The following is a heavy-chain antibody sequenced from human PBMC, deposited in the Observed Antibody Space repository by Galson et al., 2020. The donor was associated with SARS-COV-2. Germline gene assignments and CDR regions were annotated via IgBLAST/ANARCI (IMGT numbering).Heavy chain of an antibody. V-gene: IGHV3-23*01. J-gene: IGHJ4*02. D-gene: IGHD1-26*01. CDR2: ISGSGGSK. Sequence: GGTLTLSCAASGFTFSSYAMSWVRQAPGKGLEWVSDISGSGGSKYYPDPVKGRFTIPRDNPKNTLYLQMNSLRAEDTAVYYCYLVGATTGDYFDYWGQGTLVTVSS. CDR3: YLVGATTGDYFDY. CDR1: GFTFSSYA.